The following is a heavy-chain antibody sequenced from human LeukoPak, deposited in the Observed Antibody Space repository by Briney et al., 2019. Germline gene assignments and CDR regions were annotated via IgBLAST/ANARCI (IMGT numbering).Heavy chain of an antibody. Sequence: ASVKVSCKASGYTFTGYYMHWVRQAPGQGLEWMGWINPNSGGTNCAQKFQGRVTMTRDTSISTAYMELSRLRSDDTAVYYCAREGGFNYYDSSGSHYWGQGTLVTVSS. J-gene: IGHJ4*02. CDR3: AREGGFNYYDSSGSHY. CDR1: GYTFTGYY. CDR2: INPNSGGT. D-gene: IGHD3-22*01. V-gene: IGHV1-2*02.